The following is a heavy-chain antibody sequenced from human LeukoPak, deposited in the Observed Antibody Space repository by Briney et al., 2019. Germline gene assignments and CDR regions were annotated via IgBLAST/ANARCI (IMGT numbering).Heavy chain of an antibody. V-gene: IGHV1-69*01. Sequence: SVKVSCKASGDTFISYPLSWVRQAPGQGLEWMGGIIPIFGTANYAQKFQGRVTITADESTSTAYMELSSLRSEDTAVYYCARDRRVDSSGWYSSMLDPFDPWGQGTLVTVSS. D-gene: IGHD6-19*01. CDR1: GDTFISYP. CDR3: ARDRRVDSSGWYSSMLDPFDP. CDR2: IIPIFGTA. J-gene: IGHJ5*02.